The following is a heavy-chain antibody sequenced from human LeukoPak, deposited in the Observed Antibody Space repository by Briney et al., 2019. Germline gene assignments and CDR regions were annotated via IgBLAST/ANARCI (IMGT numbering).Heavy chain of an antibody. CDR2: ISGSGGST. Sequence: GGSLRLSCAASGFTFSSYAMSWVRQAPGKGLEWVSAISGSGGSTYYADSVKGRFTISRDTSKNILDLQMNSLRAEDTATYYCAKGDGDFPLDHWGQGTLVTVSS. J-gene: IGHJ4*02. CDR3: AKGDGDFPLDH. V-gene: IGHV3-23*01. D-gene: IGHD4-17*01. CDR1: GFTFSSYA.